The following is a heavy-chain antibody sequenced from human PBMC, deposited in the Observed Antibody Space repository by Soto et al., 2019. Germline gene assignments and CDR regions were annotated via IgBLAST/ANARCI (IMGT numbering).Heavy chain of an antibody. CDR1: GFTFSDYA. J-gene: IGHJ1*01. Sequence: EVQLLESGGGLVQPGGSLRLSCAASGFTFSDYAMDWVRQAPGKGLEWVSTISGSETSTYYVDSVKGRFTISGDDSKNTLYLQMNSLRAEDTAVYYCVKVGWDTMTTVTKGYFQHWGQGTLVTVSS. V-gene: IGHV3-23*01. CDR2: ISGSETST. CDR3: VKVGWDTMTTVTKGYFQH. D-gene: IGHD4-17*01.